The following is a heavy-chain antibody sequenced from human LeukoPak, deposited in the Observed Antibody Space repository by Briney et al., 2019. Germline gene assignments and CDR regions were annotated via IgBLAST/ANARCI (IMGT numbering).Heavy chain of an antibody. Sequence: AGRSLRLSCAASGFTFDNYAMHWVRQVPGKGLEWVSGISWNSGSIVYVDSVKGRLTISRDNAKNSLYLQMDSLRPEDMALYYCVKDVFLGFCSGGSCSAHFDYWGQGTLVTVSS. CDR3: VKDVFLGFCSGGSCSAHFDY. CDR2: ISWNSGSI. V-gene: IGHV3-9*03. D-gene: IGHD2-15*01. CDR1: GFTFDNYA. J-gene: IGHJ4*02.